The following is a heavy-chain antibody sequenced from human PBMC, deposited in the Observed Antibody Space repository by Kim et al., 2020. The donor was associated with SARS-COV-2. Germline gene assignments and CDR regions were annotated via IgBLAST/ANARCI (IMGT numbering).Heavy chain of an antibody. CDR3: ARQRITMIVVVTNFDY. V-gene: IGHV4-39*01. D-gene: IGHD3-22*01. Sequence: SLRSRVTMSVDTSKNQFSLKLSSVTAADTAVYYCARQRITMIVVVTNFDYWGQGTLVTVSS. J-gene: IGHJ4*02.